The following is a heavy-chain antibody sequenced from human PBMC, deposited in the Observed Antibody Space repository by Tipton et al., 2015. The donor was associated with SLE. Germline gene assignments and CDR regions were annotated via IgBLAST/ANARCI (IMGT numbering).Heavy chain of an antibody. CDR1: GFTFDAYA. CDR3: VRDLRDPGDY. D-gene: IGHD3-10*01. Sequence: SLRLSCAASGFTFDAYAMHWVRQAPGKGLEWVSGISWNSGSIGYADSVKGRFTISRDNAKNSLYLQMNSLRAEDTALYYCVRDLRDPGDYWGQGTLVTVSS. V-gene: IGHV3-9*01. J-gene: IGHJ4*02. CDR2: ISWNSGSI.